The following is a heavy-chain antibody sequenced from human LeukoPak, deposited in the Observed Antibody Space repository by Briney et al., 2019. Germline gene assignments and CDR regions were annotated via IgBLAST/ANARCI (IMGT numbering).Heavy chain of an antibody. D-gene: IGHD3-10*01. V-gene: IGHV5-51*01. J-gene: IGHJ6*03. CDR1: GYSFTSYW. CDR3: ARHYPYYYGSLIGTNSYSSYMDV. Sequence: GESLKISCKGSGYSFTSYWIGWVRQMPGKGLEWMGIIYPGDSDTRYSPSFQGQVTISADQSISTAYLQWSSLKASDPAMYYCARHYPYYYGSLIGTNSYSSYMDVWGKGTTVTVSS. CDR2: IYPGDSDT.